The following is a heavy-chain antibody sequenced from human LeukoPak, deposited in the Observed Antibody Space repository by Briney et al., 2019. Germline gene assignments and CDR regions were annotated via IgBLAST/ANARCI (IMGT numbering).Heavy chain of an antibody. CDR1: GFTFSSYG. D-gene: IGHD3-9*01. J-gene: IGHJ4*02. Sequence: EGTLRLSCAASGFTFSSYGMSWVRQAPGKGLEWVSAISGSGGSTYYADSVKGRFTISRDNSKNTLYLQMNSLRAEDTAVYYCAKGPVLRYFDWLPLGSYYFDYWGQGTLVTVSS. CDR2: ISGSGGST. CDR3: AKGPVLRYFDWLPLGSYYFDY. V-gene: IGHV3-23*01.